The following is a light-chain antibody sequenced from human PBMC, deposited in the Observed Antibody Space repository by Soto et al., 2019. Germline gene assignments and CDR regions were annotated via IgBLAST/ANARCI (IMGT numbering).Light chain of an antibody. CDR1: QNLSRN. Sequence: EMVMTQSPATLSVSPGERATLSCRASQNLSRNLAWYQQQPGQAPRLLIFYASTRATGIPARFSGSGSGTDFTLTISSPQSEDFAVYYCQQYDKWPPTFGQGTKLEIK. CDR3: QQYDKWPPT. V-gene: IGKV3-15*01. CDR2: YAS. J-gene: IGKJ2*01.